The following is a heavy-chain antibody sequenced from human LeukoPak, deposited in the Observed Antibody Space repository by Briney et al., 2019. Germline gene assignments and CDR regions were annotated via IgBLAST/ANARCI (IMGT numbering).Heavy chain of an antibody. D-gene: IGHD2/OR15-2a*01. V-gene: IGHV4-59*01. CDR1: GGSISSYY. CDR3: ARSQDGNSLDS. Sequence: SETLSLTCTVSGGSISSYYWSWIRQPPGKGLEWIGYIYYSGSTNYNPSLQSRVTISINTSKNQFSLKLSSVTAADTAVYYCARSQDGNSLDSWGQGTLVTVSS. CDR2: IYYSGST. J-gene: IGHJ1*01.